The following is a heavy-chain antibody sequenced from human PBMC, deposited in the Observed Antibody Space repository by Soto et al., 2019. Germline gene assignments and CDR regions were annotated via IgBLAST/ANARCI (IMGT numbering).Heavy chain of an antibody. Sequence: SVKVSCKASGGTCSSYAISWVRQAPGQGLEWMGGIIPIFGTANYAQKFQGGVTITADESTSTAYMELSSLRSEDTAVYYCARQCLGEFPQLGKYYYYGMDVWGQGTTATVSS. D-gene: IGHD3-10*01. CDR1: GGTCSSYA. CDR2: IIPIFGTA. V-gene: IGHV1-69*13. J-gene: IGHJ6*02. CDR3: ARQCLGEFPQLGKYYYYGMDV.